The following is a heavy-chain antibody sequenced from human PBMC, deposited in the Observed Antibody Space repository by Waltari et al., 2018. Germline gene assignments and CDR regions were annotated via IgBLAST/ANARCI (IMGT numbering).Heavy chain of an antibody. Sequence: EVQLVESGGGLIQPGGSLRLSGAASGFIVSSHYLSWVRQAPGRGLEWVSLIYSGGSTYYADSVKVRFTISRDNSKNTLYLQMDSLSVEDTAVYYCARWQQWPVRAFDYWGQGTLVTVSS. D-gene: IGHD6-19*01. V-gene: IGHV3-53*01. CDR1: GFIVSSHY. CDR3: ARWQQWPVRAFDY. CDR2: IYSGGST. J-gene: IGHJ4*02.